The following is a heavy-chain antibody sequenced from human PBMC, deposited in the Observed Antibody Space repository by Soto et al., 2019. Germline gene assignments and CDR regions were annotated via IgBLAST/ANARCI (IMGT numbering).Heavy chain of an antibody. Sequence: GSGPTLVNPTQTLTLTCTFSGFSLSTSGMCVSWIRQPPGKALEWLARIDWDDDKYYSTSLKTRLTISKDTSKNQVVLTMTNMDPVDTATYYCARILSGWYVFDYWGQGTLVTVSS. CDR3: ARILSGWYVFDY. CDR2: IDWDDDK. CDR1: GFSLSTSGMC. V-gene: IGHV2-70*11. J-gene: IGHJ4*02. D-gene: IGHD6-19*01.